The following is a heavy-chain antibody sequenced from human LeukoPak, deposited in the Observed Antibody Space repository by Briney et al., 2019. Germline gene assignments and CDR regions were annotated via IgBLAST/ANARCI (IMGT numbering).Heavy chain of an antibody. V-gene: IGHV1-2*02. D-gene: IGHD3-9*01. J-gene: IGHJ4*02. CDR3: ARSPDILTGENFDY. Sequence: ASVKVSCKASGYTSTGYYMHWVRQAPGQGLEWMGWINPNSGGTNYAQKFQGRVTMTRDTSISTAYMELSRLRSGDTAVYYCARSPDILTGENFDYWGQGTLVTVSS. CDR2: INPNSGGT. CDR1: GYTSTGYY.